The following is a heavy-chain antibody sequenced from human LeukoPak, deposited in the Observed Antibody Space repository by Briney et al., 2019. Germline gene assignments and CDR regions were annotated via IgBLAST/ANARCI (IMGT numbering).Heavy chain of an antibody. CDR2: IYTSGST. D-gene: IGHD2-2*01. CDR3: ARGAWIVVGKDYYYMDV. CDR1: GGSISSGSYY. Sequence: SETLSLTCTVSGGSISSGSYYWSWIRQPAGKGLEWIGRIYTSGSTNYNPSLKSRVTISVDTSKNQFSLKLSSVTAADTAVYYCARGAWIVVGKDYYYMDVWGKGTTVTVSS. V-gene: IGHV4-61*02. J-gene: IGHJ6*03.